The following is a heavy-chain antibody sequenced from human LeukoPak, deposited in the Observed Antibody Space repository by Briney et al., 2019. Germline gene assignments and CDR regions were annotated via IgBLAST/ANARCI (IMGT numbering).Heavy chain of an antibody. CDR1: GFTFSSYG. CDR3: ARDRGSSWRPTSYYFDY. D-gene: IGHD6-13*01. V-gene: IGHV3-33*01. Sequence: GRSLRLSCAASGFTFSSYGMHWVRQAPGKGLEWVAVIWYDGSNKYYADSVKGRFTISRDNSKNTLYLQMNSLRAEDTAVYYCARDRGSSWRPTSYYFDYWGQGTLVTVSS. CDR2: IWYDGSNK. J-gene: IGHJ4*02.